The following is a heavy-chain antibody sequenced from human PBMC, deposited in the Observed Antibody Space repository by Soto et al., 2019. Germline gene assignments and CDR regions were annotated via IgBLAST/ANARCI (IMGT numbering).Heavy chain of an antibody. D-gene: IGHD3-10*01. CDR2: ISVYNGYT. J-gene: IGHJ4*02. CDR3: ARALADYGLVDY. V-gene: IGHV1-18*01. CDR1: YYIFTSYG. Sequence: QVQLVQSGAEVKKPGASVKVSCKASYYIFTSYGISWVRQAPGQGLEWMGWISVYNGYTKYAQKIQGRVTMTTDTSTDTAYMELRSLRSDDTAVYYCARALADYGLVDYWGQGTLVTVSS.